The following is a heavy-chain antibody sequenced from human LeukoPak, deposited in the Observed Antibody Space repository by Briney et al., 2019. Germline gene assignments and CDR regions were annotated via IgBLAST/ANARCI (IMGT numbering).Heavy chain of an antibody. Sequence: GASVKVSCKASGYTFTSYGISWVRQAPGQGLEWMGWISAYNGNTNYAQKLQGRVTMTTDTSTSTAYMELRSLRSDDTAVYYCARLESSSTSCYIFDYWGQGTLVTVSS. CDR3: ARLESSSTSCYIFDY. J-gene: IGHJ4*02. CDR2: ISAYNGNT. D-gene: IGHD2-2*02. V-gene: IGHV1-18*01. CDR1: GYTFTSYG.